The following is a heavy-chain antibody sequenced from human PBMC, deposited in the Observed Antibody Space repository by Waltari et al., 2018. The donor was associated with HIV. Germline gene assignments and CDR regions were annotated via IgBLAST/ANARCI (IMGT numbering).Heavy chain of an antibody. CDR3: ARVPDRSGYQRYAMDV. D-gene: IGHD3-22*01. Sequence: QVQLVQSGAEVKKPGSSVKVSCKASGGTVSSSDISWVRQAPGQGLEWMGATVPLFGEANDAQKFRGRRAITADESTSTAYMELSSLRSEDTAVYYCARVPDRSGYQRYAMDVWGQGTTVTVS. J-gene: IGHJ6*02. V-gene: IGHV1-69*01. CDR2: TVPLFGEA. CDR1: GGTVSSSD.